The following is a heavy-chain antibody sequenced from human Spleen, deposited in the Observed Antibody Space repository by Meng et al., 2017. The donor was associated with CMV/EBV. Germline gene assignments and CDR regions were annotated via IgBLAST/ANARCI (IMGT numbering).Heavy chain of an antibody. CDR1: GFTFSTYS. CDR3: ARDKGTNWFDP. Sequence: GSLRLSCAASGFTFSTYSMNWVRQAPGKGLEWVSSISSSSNYIHYADSVKGRFTISRDNAKNSLYLQMNSLRAEDMAVYYCARDKGTNWFDPWGQGTLVTVSS. J-gene: IGHJ5*02. CDR2: ISSSSNYI. V-gene: IGHV3-21*01.